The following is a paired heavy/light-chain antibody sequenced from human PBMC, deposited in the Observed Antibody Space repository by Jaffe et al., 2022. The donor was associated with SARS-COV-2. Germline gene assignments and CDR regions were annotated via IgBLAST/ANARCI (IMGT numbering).Heavy chain of an antibody. CDR3: ARRVGGSGSDY. CDR1: AGSISSPNYY. D-gene: IGHD6-25*01. Sequence: QLQLQESGPGLVKPSETLSLTCTVSAGSISSPNYYWDWIRQPPGQGLEWIGAIYYRGSTSYNPSLKSRLTISVDTSKNQFSLKLSSVTATDTAVYYCARRVGGSGSDYWGQGTLVTVSS. CDR2: IYYRGST. V-gene: IGHV4-39*01. J-gene: IGHJ4*02.
Light chain of an antibody. V-gene: IGLV2-14*01. CDR3: NSYTSSDTYV. CDR1: ISDVGGYNY. J-gene: IGLJ1*01. CDR2: DVS. Sequence: QSALTQPASVSGSPGQSIAISCTGTISDVGGYNYVSWYQQHPGKAPKLLIYDVSNRPSGVSDRFSGSKSGNTASLTISGLQAEDEADYYCNSYTSSDTYVFGGGTKVTAL.